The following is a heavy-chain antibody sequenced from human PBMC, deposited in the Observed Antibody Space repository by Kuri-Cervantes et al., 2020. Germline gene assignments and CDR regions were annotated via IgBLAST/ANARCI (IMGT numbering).Heavy chain of an antibody. Sequence: SETLSLTCAVYGGSFSGYYWSWIRQPPGKGLEWIGEINHSGSTYYNPSLKSRVTISVDRSKNQFSLKLSSVTAADTAVYYCARVFGTIFEPFFDYWGQGNLVTVSS. J-gene: IGHJ4*02. CDR3: ARVFGTIFEPFFDY. V-gene: IGHV4-34*01. CDR2: INHSGST. D-gene: IGHD3-3*01. CDR1: GGSFSGYY.